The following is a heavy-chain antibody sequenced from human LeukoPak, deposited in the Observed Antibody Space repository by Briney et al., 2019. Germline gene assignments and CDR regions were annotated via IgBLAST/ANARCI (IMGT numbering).Heavy chain of an antibody. D-gene: IGHD3-3*02. CDR2: TNTDGSSA. Sequence: PGGSLGLSCAASGFTFSRYWMHWVRQAPGKGLVWVSRTNTDGSSASYADSVKGRFTISRDNDKDTLYLQMNSLRAEDTAVYYCARAHLWPYGMDVWGLGTTVTVSS. J-gene: IGHJ6*02. CDR1: GFTFSRYW. V-gene: IGHV3-74*01. CDR3: ARAHLWPYGMDV.